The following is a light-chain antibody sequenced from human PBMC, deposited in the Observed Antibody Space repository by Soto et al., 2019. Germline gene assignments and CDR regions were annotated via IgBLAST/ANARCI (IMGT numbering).Light chain of an antibody. CDR2: DAS. J-gene: IGKJ1*01. CDR1: QSISSW. CDR3: QQYNSYSRT. V-gene: IGKV1-5*01. Sequence: IHMTQSPSTLSASVGDRVTITFRASQSISSWLAWYQQKPGKAPKLLIYDASSLESGVPSRFSGSGSGTEFTLTISSLQPDDFATYYCQQYNSYSRTFGQGTKVDIK.